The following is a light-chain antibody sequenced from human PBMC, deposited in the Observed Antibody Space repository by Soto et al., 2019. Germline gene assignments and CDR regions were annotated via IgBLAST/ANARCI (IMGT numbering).Light chain of an antibody. CDR3: SAYTSSSTPYV. V-gene: IGLV2-14*01. J-gene: IGLJ1*01. Sequence: QSALTQAASVSGSPGQSITISCTGTSNDVGGYNYVSWYQQHPDTAPKLIIYDVRYRPSGVSDRFSGSKSGNTASLTISGLQAEDEADYYCSAYTSSSTPYVFGSGTKVTV. CDR1: SNDVGGYNY. CDR2: DVR.